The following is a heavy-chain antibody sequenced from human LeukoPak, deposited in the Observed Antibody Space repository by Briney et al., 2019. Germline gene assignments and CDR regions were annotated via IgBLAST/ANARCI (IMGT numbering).Heavy chain of an antibody. CDR3: ARGGMTIFGVVIGRAFDY. CDR1: GGSFSGYY. J-gene: IGHJ4*02. D-gene: IGHD3-3*01. Sequence: SETLSFTCAVYGGSFSGYYWSWIRQPPGKGLEWIGEINHSGSTNYNPSLKSRVTISVDTSKNQFSLKLSSVTAADTAVYYCARGGMTIFGVVIGRAFDYWGQGTLVTVSS. V-gene: IGHV4-34*01. CDR2: INHSGST.